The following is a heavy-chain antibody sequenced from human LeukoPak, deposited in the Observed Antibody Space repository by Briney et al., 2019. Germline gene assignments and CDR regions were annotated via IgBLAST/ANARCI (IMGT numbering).Heavy chain of an antibody. J-gene: IGHJ6*02. CDR1: GGSISSGGYS. V-gene: IGHV4-30-2*01. CDR3: ARGPRREYDFWSGPLYGMDV. Sequence: PSQTLSLTCAVSGGSISSGGYSWSWIRQPPGKGLEWIGYIYHSGSTYYNPSLKSRVTISVDRSKNQFSLKLSSVTAADTAVYYCARGPRREYDFWSGPLYGMDVWGQGTTVTVSS. CDR2: IYHSGST. D-gene: IGHD3-3*01.